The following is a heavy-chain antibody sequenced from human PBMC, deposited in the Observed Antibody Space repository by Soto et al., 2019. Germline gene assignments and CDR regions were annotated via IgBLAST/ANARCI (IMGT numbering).Heavy chain of an antibody. D-gene: IGHD2-2*01. Sequence: EVQLVESGGGLVQPGGSLRLSCAASGFTFSSYDMHWVRQATGKGLEWVSAIGTAGDTYYPGSVKGRFTISRENAKNSLELQMNSLRAGDTAVYYCARGSGLLGYCSSTSCFPRVYMDVWGKGTTVTVSS. CDR1: GFTFSSYD. CDR3: ARGSGLLGYCSSTSCFPRVYMDV. J-gene: IGHJ6*03. CDR2: IGTAGDT. V-gene: IGHV3-13*01.